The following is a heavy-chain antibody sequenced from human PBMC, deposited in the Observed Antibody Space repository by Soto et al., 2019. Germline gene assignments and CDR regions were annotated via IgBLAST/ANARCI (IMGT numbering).Heavy chain of an antibody. D-gene: IGHD2-15*01. CDR3: AKEAGYCSGGYCYSDYFDY. Sequence: PGGSLRLSCAASGFSFSTYAMSWVRQAPGKGLEWVSVISDSGGSTYYADSVKGRFTISRDNSKNTVYLQMNSLRAEDTAVYYCAKEAGYCSGGYCYSDYFDYWGQGTLVTVSS. J-gene: IGHJ4*02. CDR2: ISDSGGST. V-gene: IGHV3-23*01. CDR1: GFSFSTYA.